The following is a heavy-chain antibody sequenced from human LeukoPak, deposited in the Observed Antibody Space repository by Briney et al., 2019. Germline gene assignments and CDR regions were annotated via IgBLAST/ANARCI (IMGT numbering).Heavy chain of an antibody. CDR1: GGSISSSDFRSYD. CDR3: ARDCCVHRSWFDP. CDR2: VSYSGIT. Sequence: SETLSLTCTVSGGSISSSDFRSYDFHWGWIRQPPGQGLEWIGSVSYSGITSYNPSLRGRVTISLDLSKNQFSLTLSSVTAADTAVYYWARDCCVHRSWFDPWGQGTLVTVSS. V-gene: IGHV4-39*07. D-gene: IGHD2-15*01. J-gene: IGHJ5*02.